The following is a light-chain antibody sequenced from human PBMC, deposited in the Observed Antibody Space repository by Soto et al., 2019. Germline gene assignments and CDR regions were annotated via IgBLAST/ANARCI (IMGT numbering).Light chain of an antibody. V-gene: IGKV3-15*01. Sequence: EIVMTQSPATLSVSPGERAALSRRASQSVTNQLAWYQQKPGQAPRLLIYDASTRATGIPARFSGSGSGTKFTLTIISLQSEDFAVYFCQQYNSWPRTFGQGTKVEI. CDR1: QSVTNQ. J-gene: IGKJ1*01. CDR3: QQYNSWPRT. CDR2: DAS.